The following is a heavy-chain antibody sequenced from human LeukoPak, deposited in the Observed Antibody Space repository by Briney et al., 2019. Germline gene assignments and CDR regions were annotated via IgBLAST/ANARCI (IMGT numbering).Heavy chain of an antibody. D-gene: IGHD4-17*01. CDR1: GGSISSGGYY. Sequence: SETLSLTCTVSGGSISSGGYYWSWIRQHPGKGLEWIGYIYYSGSTYYNPSLKSRVTISVDTSKNQFSLKLSSVTAADTAVYYCARLLYGDYGRVTFPWFDPWGQGTLVTVSS. CDR2: IYYSGST. CDR3: ARLLYGDYGRVTFPWFDP. V-gene: IGHV4-31*03. J-gene: IGHJ5*02.